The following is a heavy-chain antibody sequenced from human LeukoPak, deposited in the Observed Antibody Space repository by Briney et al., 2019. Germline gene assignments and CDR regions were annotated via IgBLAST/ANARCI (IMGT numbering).Heavy chain of an antibody. J-gene: IGHJ4*02. Sequence: GASVKVSCKASGGTFSSYAISWVRQAPGQGLEWMGRIFPILGIANYAQKFQGRVTITADKSTSTAYMELSSLRSEDTAVYYCARDPDYGGNSGAYFDYWGQGTLVTVSS. V-gene: IGHV1-69*04. CDR3: ARDPDYGGNSGAYFDY. CDR2: IFPILGIA. D-gene: IGHD4-23*01. CDR1: GGTFSSYA.